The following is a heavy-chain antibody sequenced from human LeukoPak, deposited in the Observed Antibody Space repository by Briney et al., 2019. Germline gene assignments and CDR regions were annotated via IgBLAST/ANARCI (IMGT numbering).Heavy chain of an antibody. D-gene: IGHD3-9*01. CDR3: ATPNVLRYFDWLEGFDY. J-gene: IGHJ4*02. CDR1: GYTLTELS. Sequence: ASVKVSCKVSGYTLTELSMHWVRQAPGKGLGWMGGFDPEDGETIYAQKFQGRVTMTEDTSTDTAYMELSSLRSEDTAVYYCATPNVLRYFDWLEGFDYWGQGTLVTVSS. V-gene: IGHV1-24*01. CDR2: FDPEDGET.